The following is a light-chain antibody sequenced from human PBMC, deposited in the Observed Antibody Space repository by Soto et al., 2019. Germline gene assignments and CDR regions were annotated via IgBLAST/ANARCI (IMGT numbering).Light chain of an antibody. J-gene: IGKJ1*01. V-gene: IGKV2-28*01. CDR1: QSLLHSNGYNY. Sequence: DIVMTQSPLSLPVTPGEPASISCRSSQSLLHSNGYNYLDWYLQKPGPSPQLLIYLGSDRASGVPDRFSGSGSGTDFTLKISRVEAEDGGVYYCMHALQTPWTFGQGTKVEIK. CDR3: MHALQTPWT. CDR2: LGS.